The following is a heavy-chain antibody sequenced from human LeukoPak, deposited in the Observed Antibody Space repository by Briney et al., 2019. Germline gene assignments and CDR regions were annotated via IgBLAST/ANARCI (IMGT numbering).Heavy chain of an antibody. D-gene: IGHD3-22*01. CDR3: AKERNYYDSSGYYGIGKH. CDR1: GFTVSSNY. J-gene: IGHJ1*01. Sequence: GGSLRLSCAASGFTVSSNYMSWVRQAPGKGLEWVSVIYSGGSTYYADSVKGRFTISRDNSKTTLYLQMNSLRAEDTAVYYCAKERNYYDSSGYYGIGKHWGQGTLVTVSS. CDR2: IYSGGST. V-gene: IGHV3-53*05.